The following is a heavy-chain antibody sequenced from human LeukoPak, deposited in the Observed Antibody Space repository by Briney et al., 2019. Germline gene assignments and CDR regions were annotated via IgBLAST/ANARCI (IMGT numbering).Heavy chain of an antibody. Sequence: PGGSLRLSCAASGFTFSSYAMHWVRQAPGKGLEWVAVISYDGSNKYYADSVKGRFTISRDNSKNTLYLQMNSLRAEDTAVYYCARATCSTSCYNYYYMDVWGKGTTVTVSS. CDR1: GFTFSSYA. CDR2: ISYDGSNK. D-gene: IGHD2-2*02. V-gene: IGHV3-30*04. J-gene: IGHJ6*03. CDR3: ARATCSTSCYNYYYMDV.